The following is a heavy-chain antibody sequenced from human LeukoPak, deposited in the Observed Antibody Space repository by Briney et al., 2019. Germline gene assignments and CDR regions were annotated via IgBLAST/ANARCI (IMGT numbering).Heavy chain of an antibody. CDR1: GFTFSSYA. D-gene: IGHD5-12*01. Sequence: GGSLRLSCAASGFTFSSYAMSWVRQAPGKGLEWVSSISSSSSYIYYADSVKGRFTISRDNAKNSLSLQMNSLRAEDTAVYYCARGQYSGNDLGNWFDPWGQGTLVTVSS. V-gene: IGHV3-21*03. J-gene: IGHJ5*02. CDR3: ARGQYSGNDLGNWFDP. CDR2: ISSSSSYI.